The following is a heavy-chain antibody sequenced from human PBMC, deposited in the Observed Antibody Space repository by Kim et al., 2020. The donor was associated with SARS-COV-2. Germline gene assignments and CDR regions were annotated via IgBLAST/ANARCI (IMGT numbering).Heavy chain of an antibody. CDR1: GFTFSNAW. CDR2: IKSKTDGGTT. V-gene: IGHV3-15*01. D-gene: IGHD3-10*01. J-gene: IGHJ6*02. CDR3: TTVDNMAGSGSSSYYYYYYGMDV. Sequence: GGSLRLSCAASGFTFSNAWMSWVRQAPGKGLEWVGRIKSKTDGGTTDYAAPVKGRFTISRDDSKNTLYLQMNSLKTEDTAVYYCTTVDNMAGSGSSSYYYYYYGMDVWGQGTTVTVSS.